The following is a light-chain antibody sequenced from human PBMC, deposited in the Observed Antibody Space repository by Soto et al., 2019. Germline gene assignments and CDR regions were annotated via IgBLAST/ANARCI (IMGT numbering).Light chain of an antibody. Sequence: DIPMTQSSSTLSASVGDRVTITRPASQSIGYWLAWYQQKPGKAPNLLIYAASTLEAGGPSRFSGSGVGTEVTLPIASRQPDDVATDYCQHYYSYSEAFGQGTKVDIK. CDR2: AAS. CDR1: QSIGYW. CDR3: QHYYSYSEA. J-gene: IGKJ1*01. V-gene: IGKV1-5*01.